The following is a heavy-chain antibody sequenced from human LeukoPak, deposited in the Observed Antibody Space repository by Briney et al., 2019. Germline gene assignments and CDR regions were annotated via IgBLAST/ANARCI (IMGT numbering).Heavy chain of an antibody. V-gene: IGHV3-53*01. CDR2: IYSGGST. J-gene: IGHJ3*02. CDR1: GFTVSSNY. Sequence: GGSLRLSCAASGFTVSSNYMSWVRQAPGKGLEWVSVIYSGGSTYYADSVKGRFTISRDNFKNTLYLQMNSLRAEDTAVYYCAKEEVPDAFDIWGQGTMVTVSS. CDR3: AKEEVPDAFDI.